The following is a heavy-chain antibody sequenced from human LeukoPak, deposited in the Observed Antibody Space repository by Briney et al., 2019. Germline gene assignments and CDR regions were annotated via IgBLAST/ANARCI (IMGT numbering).Heavy chain of an antibody. D-gene: IGHD3-3*01. CDR2: MNPNSGNT. Sequence: ASVKVSCKASGYTFTSYDINWVRQATGQGLEWMGWMNPNSGNTGYAQKFQGRVTMTRNTSISTAYMELSSLRSEDTAVYYCARGVSDFWSGYYRLYYFDYWGQGTLVTVSS. J-gene: IGHJ4*02. CDR3: ARGVSDFWSGYYRLYYFDY. V-gene: IGHV1-8*01. CDR1: GYTFTSYD.